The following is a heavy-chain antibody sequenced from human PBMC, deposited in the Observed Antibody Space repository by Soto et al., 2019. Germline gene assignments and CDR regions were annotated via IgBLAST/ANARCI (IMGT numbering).Heavy chain of an antibody. D-gene: IGHD2-21*02. CDR2: IYTGGST. CDR3: ARDHCGVDCHSSHWYFDL. J-gene: IGHJ2*01. Sequence: EVQLVESGGGLVQPGGSLRLSCEESGFRVSSNYMSWVRQAPGKGLEWVSVIYTGGSTYYADSVKGRFTVSRDNSKNTVYLQMDSLRAEDTAVYYFARDHCGVDCHSSHWYFDLWGRGTLITVSA. CDR1: GFRVSSNY. V-gene: IGHV3-66*01.